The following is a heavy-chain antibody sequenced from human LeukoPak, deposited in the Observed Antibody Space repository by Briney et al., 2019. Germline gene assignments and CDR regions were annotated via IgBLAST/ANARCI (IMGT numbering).Heavy chain of an antibody. CDR3: AKGSLGIVATRYFDY. CDR2: ISSSSSYI. J-gene: IGHJ4*02. Sequence: GGSLRLSCAASGFTFSSYSMNWVRQAPGKGLEWVSSISSSSSYIYYADSVKGRFTISRDNAKNSLYLQMNSLRAEDTALYYCAKGSLGIVATRYFDYWGQGTLVTVSS. D-gene: IGHD5-12*01. CDR1: GFTFSSYS. V-gene: IGHV3-21*04.